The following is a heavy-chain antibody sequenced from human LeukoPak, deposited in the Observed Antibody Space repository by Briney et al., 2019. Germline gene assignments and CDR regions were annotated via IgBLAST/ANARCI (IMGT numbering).Heavy chain of an antibody. V-gene: IGHV3-23*01. CDR1: GFTVSTNY. Sequence: GGSLRLSCAASGFTVSTNYMSWVRQAPGKGLEWVSGISGSGGSTYYADSVKGRFTISRDNSKNTLYLQMNSLRAEDTAVYYCAKDRRIGTTYSWFDPWGQGTLVTVSS. CDR2: ISGSGGST. J-gene: IGHJ5*02. D-gene: IGHD1-1*01. CDR3: AKDRRIGTTYSWFDP.